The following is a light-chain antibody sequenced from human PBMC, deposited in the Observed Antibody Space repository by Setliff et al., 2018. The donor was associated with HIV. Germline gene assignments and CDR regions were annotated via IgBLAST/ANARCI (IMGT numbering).Light chain of an antibody. CDR2: EVS. CDR3: TSFTTRSTYG. J-gene: IGLJ1*01. Sequence: QSVLTQPASVSGSPGQSITISCTGTSGDVATYNYVSWYQQQSSKAPKLIIYEVSNRPSGVSNRFSGSKSGNTASLTISGLQAEDEADYYCTSFTTRSTYGFGTGTKVTVL. V-gene: IGLV2-14*01. CDR1: SGDVATYNY.